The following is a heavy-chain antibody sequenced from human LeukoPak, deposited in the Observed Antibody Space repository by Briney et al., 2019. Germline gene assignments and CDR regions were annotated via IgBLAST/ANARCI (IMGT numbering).Heavy chain of an antibody. Sequence: PRRSLRLSCVASGFSFSSFGIHWVRQAPGKGLEWVAVIWHDGSKKYYADSVEGRFTISKDNSKNTVFLQMDSLRAEDTAVYYCAKDQSGAWYTTVRYYYMDLWGRGTTVTVSS. CDR2: IWHDGSKK. CDR3: AKDQSGAWYTTVRYYYMDL. CDR1: GFSFSSFG. D-gene: IGHD6-19*01. J-gene: IGHJ6*03. V-gene: IGHV3-33*06.